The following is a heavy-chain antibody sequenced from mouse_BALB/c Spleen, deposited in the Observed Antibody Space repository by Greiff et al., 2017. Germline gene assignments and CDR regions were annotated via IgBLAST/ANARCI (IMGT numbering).Heavy chain of an antibody. CDR1: GYSFTSYW. D-gene: IGHD2-2*01. Sequence: VQLQQSGTVLARPGASVKMSCKASGYSFTSYWMHWVKQRPGQGLEWIGAIYPGNSDTSYNQKFKGKAKLTAVTSASTAYMALSSLTNEDSAVYYCTRGGLRPGGRRVYYAMDYWGQGTSVTVSS. J-gene: IGHJ4*01. V-gene: IGHV1-5*01. CDR3: TRGGLRPGGRRVYYAMDY. CDR2: IYPGNSDT.